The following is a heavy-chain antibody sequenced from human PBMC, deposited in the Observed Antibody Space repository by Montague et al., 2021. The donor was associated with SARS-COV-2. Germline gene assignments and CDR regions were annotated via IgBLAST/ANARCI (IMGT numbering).Heavy chain of an antibody. D-gene: IGHD3-10*01. J-gene: IGHJ6*02. V-gene: IGHV4-59*13. CDR3: ARGHYYGRRDYCYVVDV. CDR2: IYYTGST. Sequence: SETLSLTCTVSGGSISSYYWTWIRQPPEKGLEWIGYIYYTGSTNYNPSLESRVTISLDTSKNQFSLKLSSVTAADTAVYYCARGHYYGRRDYCYVVDVWGQGTTVTVSS. CDR1: GGSISSYY.